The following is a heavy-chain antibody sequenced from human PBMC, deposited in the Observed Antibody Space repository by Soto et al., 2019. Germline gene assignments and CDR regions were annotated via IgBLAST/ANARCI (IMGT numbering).Heavy chain of an antibody. CDR2: ISYDGSNK. V-gene: IGHV3-30*18. CDR1: GFTFSSYG. CDR3: AKEEGKGWLRKFDY. D-gene: IGHD5-12*01. Sequence: QVQLVESGGGVVQPGRSLRLSCAASGFTFSSYGMNWVRQAPGKGLEWVAVISYDGSNKYYADSVKGPFTISRDNSKNTLYLQMNSLRAEDTAVYYCAKEEGKGWLRKFDYWGQGTLVTVSS. J-gene: IGHJ4*02.